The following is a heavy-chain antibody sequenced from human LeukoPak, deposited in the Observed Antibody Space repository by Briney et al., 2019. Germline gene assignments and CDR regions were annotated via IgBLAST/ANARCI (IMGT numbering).Heavy chain of an antibody. Sequence: SETLSLTCAVYGGSFSGYYWSWIRQPPGKGLEWIGEINHSGSTNYNPSLESRVTISVDTSKNQFSLKLSSVTAADTAVYYCARKTGYYDFWSGYYNYYYYGMDVWGQGTTVTVSS. D-gene: IGHD3-3*01. V-gene: IGHV4-34*01. CDR2: INHSGST. CDR1: GGSFSGYY. CDR3: ARKTGYYDFWSGYYNYYYYGMDV. J-gene: IGHJ6*02.